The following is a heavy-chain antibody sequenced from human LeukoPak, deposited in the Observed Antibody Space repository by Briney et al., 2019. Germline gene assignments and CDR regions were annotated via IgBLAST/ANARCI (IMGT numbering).Heavy chain of an antibody. Sequence: GGSLRLSCAVSGFTFSDYAMSWVRQAPGKGLEWVLGISFSGRSTNYADSVKGRFIISRDNSNNTLRLQMNSLRAEDTAVYYCAKDREKAVGATIFDHWGQGTLVTVSS. J-gene: IGHJ4*02. CDR1: GFTFSDYA. D-gene: IGHD1-26*01. V-gene: IGHV3-23*01. CDR2: ISFSGRST. CDR3: AKDREKAVGATIFDH.